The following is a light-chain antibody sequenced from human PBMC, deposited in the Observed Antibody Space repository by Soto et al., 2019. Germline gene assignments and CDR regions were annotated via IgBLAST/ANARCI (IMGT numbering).Light chain of an antibody. CDR3: CSYAGITTPVV. J-gene: IGLJ2*01. V-gene: IGLV2-23*02. CDR2: EVT. Sequence: QSALTQPASVSGSPGQSIAISCTGASSDVGSYNLVSWYQQHPGKAPKLMIYEVTKRPSGVSNRFSGSKSGNTASLTISGLQAEDEADYSCCSYAGITTPVVFGGGTKVPVL. CDR1: SSDVGSYNL.